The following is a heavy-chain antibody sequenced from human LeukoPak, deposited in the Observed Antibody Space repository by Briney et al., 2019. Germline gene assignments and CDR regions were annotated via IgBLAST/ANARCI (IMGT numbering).Heavy chain of an antibody. CDR1: GFTFSSYG. D-gene: IGHD3-22*01. V-gene: IGHV3-33*01. CDR2: IWYDGSNK. J-gene: IGHJ4*02. Sequence: GGSLRLSCAASGFTFSSYGMHWVRQAPGKGLEWVAVIWYDGSNKYYADSVKGRFTISRDNSKNTLYLQMNSLRAEDTAVYYCARGDPLYSMIVVAWDYWGQGTLVTVSS. CDR3: ARGDPLYSMIVVAWDY.